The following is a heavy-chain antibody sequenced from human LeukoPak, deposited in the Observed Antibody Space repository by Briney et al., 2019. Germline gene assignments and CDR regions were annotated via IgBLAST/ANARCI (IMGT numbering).Heavy chain of an antibody. CDR3: TSGLSVRRSNNTPVDY. V-gene: IGHV3-73*01. CDR1: GFTFSGSA. CDR2: IRSKANSYAT. J-gene: IGHJ4*02. D-gene: IGHD1-1*01. Sequence: GGSLRLSCTASGFTFSGSAMHWVRQASGKGLDWVGRIRSKANSYATVYAASVKGRFTISRDDSKNTAYLQMNSLKTEDTAVHYCTSGLSVRRSNNTPVDYWGQGTLVTVSS.